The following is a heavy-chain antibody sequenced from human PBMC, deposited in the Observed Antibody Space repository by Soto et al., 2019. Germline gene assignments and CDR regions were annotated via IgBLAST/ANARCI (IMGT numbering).Heavy chain of an antibody. D-gene: IGHD3-22*01. CDR2: INHSGST. Sequence: LSLTCTVYGGSFSGYYWSWIRQPPGKGLEWIGEINHSGSTNYNPSLKSRVTISVDTSKNQFSLKLSSVTAADTAVYYCARSHYYDSRGYFYSPFDYWGQGTLVTVSS. V-gene: IGHV4-34*01. J-gene: IGHJ4*02. CDR3: ARSHYYDSRGYFYSPFDY. CDR1: GGSFSGYY.